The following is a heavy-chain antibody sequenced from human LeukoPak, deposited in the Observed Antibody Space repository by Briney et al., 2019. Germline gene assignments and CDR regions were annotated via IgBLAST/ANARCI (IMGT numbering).Heavy chain of an antibody. V-gene: IGHV3-30*03. CDR2: ISYDGSNK. CDR3: GAATISYYFDY. J-gene: IGHJ4*02. Sequence: GGSLRLSCAASGFSFSSYGMHWVRQAPGKRLEWVAVISYDGSNKYYADSVKGRFTISRDNSKNTLYLQMNSLRAEDTAVYYCGAATISYYFDYWGQGTLVTVSS. CDR1: GFSFSSYG. D-gene: IGHD5-12*01.